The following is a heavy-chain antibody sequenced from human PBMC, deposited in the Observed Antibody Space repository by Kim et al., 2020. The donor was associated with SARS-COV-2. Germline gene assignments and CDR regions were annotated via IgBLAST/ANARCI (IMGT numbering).Heavy chain of an antibody. V-gene: IGHV1-3*01. CDR3: ARAGGYYYGSGNYYGMDV. Sequence: QGRVTITRDTSASTAYMELSSLRSEDTAVYYCARAGGYYYGSGNYYGMDVWGQGTTVTVSS. J-gene: IGHJ6*02. D-gene: IGHD3-10*01.